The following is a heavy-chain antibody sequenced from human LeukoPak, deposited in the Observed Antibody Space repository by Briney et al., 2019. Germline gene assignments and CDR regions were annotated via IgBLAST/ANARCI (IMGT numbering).Heavy chain of an antibody. CDR2: IRYDGSNK. Sequence: GGSLRLSCAASGFTFSSYGMHWVRQAPGKGLEWVAFIRYDGSNKYYADSVKGRFTISRDNSKNTLYLQMNSLRAEDTAVYYCAKKLLWFGELLRGNLGYWGQGTLVTVSS. D-gene: IGHD3-10*01. CDR1: GFTFSSYG. J-gene: IGHJ4*02. V-gene: IGHV3-30*02. CDR3: AKKLLWFGELLRGNLGY.